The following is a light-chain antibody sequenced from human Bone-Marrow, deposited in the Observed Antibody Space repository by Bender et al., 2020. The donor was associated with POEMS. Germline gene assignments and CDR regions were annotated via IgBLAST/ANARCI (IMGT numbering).Light chain of an antibody. CDR1: SPNIGNHG. CDR3: SGWDDSLSGWV. Sequence: QSVVTQPPSLSEAPRQRVTISCSGSSPNIGNHGVNWYQQLPGDAPKLLIYYDDLLTPGVSGRLSASKSGTSASLAISELQSEDEALYYCSGWDDSLSGWVFGGGTKLTVL. CDR2: YDD. V-gene: IGLV1-36*01. J-gene: IGLJ3*02.